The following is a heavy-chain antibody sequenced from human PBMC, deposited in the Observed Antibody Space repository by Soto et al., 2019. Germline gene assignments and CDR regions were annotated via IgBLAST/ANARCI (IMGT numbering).Heavy chain of an antibody. J-gene: IGHJ4*02. Sequence: EVQLLESGGGLVQPGGSLRLSCADSEFTFGHYAMSWVRQAPGKGLEWVSGISGSGSTTSYGDSVRGRFTISRDNSKNTVYLEMNNLRGEDTAASYCAKPVATISDFDYWGQGTLVTVSS. D-gene: IGHD5-12*01. V-gene: IGHV3-23*01. CDR2: ISGSGSTT. CDR1: EFTFGHYA. CDR3: AKPVATISDFDY.